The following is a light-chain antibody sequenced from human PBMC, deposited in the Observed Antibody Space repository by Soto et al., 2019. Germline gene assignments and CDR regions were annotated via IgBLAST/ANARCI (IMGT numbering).Light chain of an antibody. CDR1: QSVSSN. CDR3: QQYNNWPPLT. Sequence: EIVMTQSPATLSVSPGEGATLSSRASQSVSSNLAWYQQKPGQAPRLLIYAASTRPTGIPARFRGSGSGTEFTLTITRLQSEDFAVYYCQQYNNWPPLTFGGGTKVDIK. J-gene: IGKJ4*01. CDR2: AAS. V-gene: IGKV3-15*01.